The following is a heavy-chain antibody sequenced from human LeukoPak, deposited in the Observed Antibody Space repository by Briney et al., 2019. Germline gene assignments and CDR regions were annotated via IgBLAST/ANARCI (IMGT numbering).Heavy chain of an antibody. D-gene: IGHD3-10*01. CDR1: GFTFSTYA. CDR3: AKDLGISGWSFDY. Sequence: GGSLRLSCAASGFTFSTYAMSWVRQAPGKGLEWVSAISGSDGSTYYADSVKGRFTISRDNSKNTLYLQMNSLRAEDTAVYYCAKDLGISGWSFDYWGQGTLVTVSS. J-gene: IGHJ4*02. V-gene: IGHV3-23*01. CDR2: ISGSDGST.